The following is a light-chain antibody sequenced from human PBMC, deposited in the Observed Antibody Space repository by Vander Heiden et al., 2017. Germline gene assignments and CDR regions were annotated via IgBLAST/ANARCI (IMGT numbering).Light chain of an antibody. Sequence: DIQMTQSPSTLSASVGDRVTITCRACQSISSWLAWYQQKPGKAPKLLIYKASSLESGVPSRFSGSGYGTEFTLTISSLQPDDFATYYCQQYNSYSLLTFGGGTKVEIK. CDR3: QQYNSYSLLT. CDR1: QSISSW. CDR2: KAS. V-gene: IGKV1-5*03. J-gene: IGKJ4*01.